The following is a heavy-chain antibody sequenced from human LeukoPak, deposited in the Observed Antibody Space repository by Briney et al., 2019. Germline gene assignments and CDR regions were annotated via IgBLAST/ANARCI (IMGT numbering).Heavy chain of an antibody. Sequence: PSETLSLTCAVSGGSISSSNWWSWVRQPPGKGLEWIGEIYHSGSTNYNPSLKSRVTISVDKSKNQFSLKLSSVTAADTAVYYCARVGRQQLVLNWFDPWGQGTLVTVSS. CDR1: GGSISSSNW. V-gene: IGHV4-4*02. CDR3: ARVGRQQLVLNWFDP. J-gene: IGHJ5*02. D-gene: IGHD6-13*01. CDR2: IYHSGST.